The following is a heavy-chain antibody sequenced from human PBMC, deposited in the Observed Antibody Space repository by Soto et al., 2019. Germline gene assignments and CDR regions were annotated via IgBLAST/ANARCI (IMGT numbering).Heavy chain of an antibody. J-gene: IGHJ4*02. CDR1: GYTFTGYY. CDR2: YNPNSCGT. D-gene: IGHD2-15*01. V-gene: IGHV1-2*04. Sequence: QVQLVQSGAEVKKPGASVKVSCKASGYTFTGYYMHWVRQAPVQGREWMGLYNPNSCGTNYAQKFQGSVTMTRATSIRTAYMELSRLRSDDTAVYYCARAPSPLCRCGRGYSLTYFDYWGQGTPVTVSS. CDR3: ARAPSPLCRCGRGYSLTYFDY.